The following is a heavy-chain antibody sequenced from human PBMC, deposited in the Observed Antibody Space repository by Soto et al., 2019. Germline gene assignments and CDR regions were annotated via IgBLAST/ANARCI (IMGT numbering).Heavy chain of an antibody. V-gene: IGHV3-23*01. J-gene: IGHJ4*02. CDR2: ISGSGGTT. CDR3: AKVADYDFWTGSFGFDY. Sequence: GGSLRLSCAASGFTFSSYAMTWVRQAPGKGLEWVSVISGSGGTTYYADSVKGRFTISRDNSKNTLYLQMNSLRAEDTAVYNCAKVADYDFWTGSFGFDYWGQGTLVTVSS. D-gene: IGHD3-3*01. CDR1: GFTFSSYA.